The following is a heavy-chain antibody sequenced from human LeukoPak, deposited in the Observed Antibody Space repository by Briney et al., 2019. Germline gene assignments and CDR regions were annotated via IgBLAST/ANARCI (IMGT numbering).Heavy chain of an antibody. CDR1: GYTFTGYY. CDR2: INPNSGGT. V-gene: IGHV1-2*02. Sequence: ASVKVSCKASGYTFTGYYMHWVRQAPGQGLEWMGWINPNSGGTNYAQKFQGRVTMTRDTPISTAYMELSRLRSDDTAVYYCAREENSSGWYACAFDIWGQGTMVTVSS. J-gene: IGHJ3*02. CDR3: AREENSSGWYACAFDI. D-gene: IGHD6-19*01.